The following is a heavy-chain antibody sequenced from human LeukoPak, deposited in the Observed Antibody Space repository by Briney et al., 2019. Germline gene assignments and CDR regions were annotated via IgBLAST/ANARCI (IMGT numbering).Heavy chain of an antibody. V-gene: IGHV3-30*02. Sequence: GGSLRLSCAASGFTFSSYGMHWVRQAPGKGLEWVAFIRYDGSNKYYADSVKGRFAISRDNSKNTLYLQMNSLRAEDTAVYYCAKDPSYYDSSGYRYFDYWGQGTLVTVSS. D-gene: IGHD3-22*01. CDR1: GFTFSSYG. CDR2: IRYDGSNK. CDR3: AKDPSYYDSSGYRYFDY. J-gene: IGHJ4*02.